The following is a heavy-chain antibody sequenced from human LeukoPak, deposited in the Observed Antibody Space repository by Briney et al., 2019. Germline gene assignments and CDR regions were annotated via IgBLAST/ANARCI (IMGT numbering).Heavy chain of an antibody. D-gene: IGHD3-22*01. CDR1: GFTFSSYA. Sequence: PGGSLRLSCAASGFTFSSYAMHWVRQAPGKGLEWVAVISYDGSNKYYADSVKGRFTISRDNSKNTLYLQMNSLRAEDTAVYYCAKDRSGYLSYFESWGQGTLVSVSS. CDR2: ISYDGSNK. CDR3: AKDRSGYLSYFES. J-gene: IGHJ4*02. V-gene: IGHV3-30-3*01.